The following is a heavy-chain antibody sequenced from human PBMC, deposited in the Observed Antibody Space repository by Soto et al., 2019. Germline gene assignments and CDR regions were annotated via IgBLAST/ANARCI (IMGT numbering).Heavy chain of an antibody. D-gene: IGHD3-3*01. V-gene: IGHV3-64D*06. Sequence: GGSLRLSCSASGFTSSSYAMHWVRQAPGKGLEYVSAISSNGGSTYYADSVKGRFTISRDNSKNTLYLQMSSLRAEDTAVYYCVLDFWSGFDAFDIWGQGTMVTVS. CDR3: VLDFWSGFDAFDI. J-gene: IGHJ3*02. CDR1: GFTSSSYA. CDR2: ISSNGGST.